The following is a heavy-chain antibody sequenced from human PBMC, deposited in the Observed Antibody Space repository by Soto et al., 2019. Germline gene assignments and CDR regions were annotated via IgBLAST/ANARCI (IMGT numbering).Heavy chain of an antibody. CDR2: ISYDGSNR. D-gene: IGHD1-7*01. J-gene: IGHJ6*02. CDR3: AKEGLELRTHYYYYGMDV. CDR1: ESTFRGYG. Sequence: GGSLRLSSTASESTFRGYGMHWVRQAPGKGLEWVAVISYDGSNRYYADSVKGRFTISRDNSKNTLYLQMNSLRAEDTAVYYCAKEGLELRTHYYYYGMDVWGQGTTVTVSS. V-gene: IGHV3-30*18.